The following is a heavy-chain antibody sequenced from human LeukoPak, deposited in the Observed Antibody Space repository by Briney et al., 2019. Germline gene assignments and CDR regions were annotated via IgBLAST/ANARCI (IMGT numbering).Heavy chain of an antibody. CDR2: INTNSGGT. CDR3: ARYRNYYDSSGYYYVEYFQH. D-gene: IGHD3-22*01. CDR1: AYTFTVYY. V-gene: IGHV1-2*02. Sequence: ASVTVSFKSSAYTFTVYYMHWVRQAPGQGLERMGCINTNSGGTNYAQKFQGRVTMTRDTSISTAYMELSRLRSEDTAVYYCARYRNYYDSSGYYYVEYFQHWGQGTLVTVSS. J-gene: IGHJ1*01.